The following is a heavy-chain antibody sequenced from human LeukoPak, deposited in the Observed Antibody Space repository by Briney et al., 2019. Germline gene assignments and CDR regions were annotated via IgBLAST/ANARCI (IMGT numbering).Heavy chain of an antibody. Sequence: GGSLRLSCAASGFTFSNYAMSWVRQAPGKGLEWVSVISGGGGNTYYADSVKGRFTISRDNPKNTLYLQVNSLRAEDTAVYYCAKYSSVVAATGFDPWGQGTLVTVSS. CDR3: AKYSSVVAATGFDP. J-gene: IGHJ5*02. CDR2: ISGGGGNT. V-gene: IGHV3-23*01. CDR1: GFTFSNYA. D-gene: IGHD2-15*01.